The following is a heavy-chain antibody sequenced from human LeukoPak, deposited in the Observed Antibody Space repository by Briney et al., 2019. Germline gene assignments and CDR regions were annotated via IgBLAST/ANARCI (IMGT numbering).Heavy chain of an antibody. CDR3: ARLLSISYFDS. J-gene: IGHJ4*02. D-gene: IGHD2-21*01. Sequence: SETLSLSCTVSGGSISSGAYSWSCIRQHPGTGLEWIGYIYYSGTTYYNPSINSRVTISVDTSNNQFSLTLSSVTAAATAVYYCARLLSISYFDSSGQGTLVTVSS. V-gene: IGHV4-31*03. CDR2: IYYSGTT. CDR1: GGSISSGAYS.